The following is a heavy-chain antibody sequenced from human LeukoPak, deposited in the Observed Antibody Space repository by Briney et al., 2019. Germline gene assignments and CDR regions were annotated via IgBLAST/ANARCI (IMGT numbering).Heavy chain of an antibody. Sequence: ASVKVSCKASGGTFSSYAISWVRQAPEQGLEWMGGIIPIFGTANYAQKFQGRVTITADKSTSTAYMELSSLRSEDTAVYYCARDRDGYNQYYFDYWGQGTLVTVSS. CDR1: GGTFSSYA. J-gene: IGHJ4*02. D-gene: IGHD5-24*01. CDR2: IIPIFGTA. V-gene: IGHV1-69*06. CDR3: ARDRDGYNQYYFDY.